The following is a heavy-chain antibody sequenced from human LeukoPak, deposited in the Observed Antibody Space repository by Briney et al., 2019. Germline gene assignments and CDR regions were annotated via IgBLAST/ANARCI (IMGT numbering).Heavy chain of an antibody. CDR1: GGSFSGFR. CDR2: INHSGGT. D-gene: IGHD2-2*01. J-gene: IGHJ3*02. V-gene: IGHV4-34*01. Sequence: SETLSLTCAVSGGSFSGFRWHWIRQPPGKGPEWIGEINHSGGTTYNPSLKSRVTISVDTSKVQFSLNLTSVTAADTAVYYCALELVVPAALERLNAFDIWGHGTMVTVSS. CDR3: ALELVVPAALERLNAFDI.